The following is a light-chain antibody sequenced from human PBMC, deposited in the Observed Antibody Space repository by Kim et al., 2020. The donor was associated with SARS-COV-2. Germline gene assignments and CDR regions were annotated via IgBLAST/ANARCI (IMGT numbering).Light chain of an antibody. CDR2: DVI. J-gene: IGLJ1*01. CDR3: SSYTSSSTYV. CDR1: SSDVGGYNY. V-gene: IGLV2-14*04. Sequence: GQSITISCTGTSSDVGGYNYVSWYQQHPGKAPKLMIYDVIKRPSGVSNRFSGSKSGNTASLTISGLQAEDEVDYYCSSYTSSSTYVFGTGTKVTVL.